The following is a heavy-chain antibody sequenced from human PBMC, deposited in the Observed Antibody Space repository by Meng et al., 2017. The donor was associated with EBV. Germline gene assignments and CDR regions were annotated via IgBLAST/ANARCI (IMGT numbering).Heavy chain of an antibody. Sequence: HGHWVQSAGWVDEAGSSGMVSCKTSGGPFRYYAISWVRQAPGQGLEWLGGFLPRLGAPNYAQKFHGRVKITADESTSTHYMDLSSLRSEDTAIYYCASESGRGYTPDYWGQGTLVTVSS. CDR3: ASESGRGYTPDY. CDR1: GGPFRYYA. CDR2: FLPRLGAP. J-gene: IGHJ4*02. D-gene: IGHD3-10*01. V-gene: IGHV1-69*01.